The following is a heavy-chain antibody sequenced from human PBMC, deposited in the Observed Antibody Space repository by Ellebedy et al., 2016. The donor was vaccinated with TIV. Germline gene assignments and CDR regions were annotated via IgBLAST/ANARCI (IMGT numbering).Heavy chain of an antibody. V-gene: IGHV3-64D*06. CDR2: ISNHGGST. D-gene: IGHD1-26*01. CDR3: VQDIAANSGV. J-gene: IGHJ6*02. Sequence: PGGSLRLSCSASGFTFNNYAIQWVRQAPGKGLAYVSAISNHGGSTDYADSVKGRFTISRDNSKNTLYLQMNSLRPEDTAVYYCVQDIAANSGVWGQGTTVTVSS. CDR1: GFTFNNYA.